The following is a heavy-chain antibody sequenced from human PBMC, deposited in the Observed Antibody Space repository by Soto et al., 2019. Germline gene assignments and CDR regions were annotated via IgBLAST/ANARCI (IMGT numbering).Heavy chain of an antibody. CDR1: GFTFDDYA. D-gene: IGHD6-19*01. J-gene: IGHJ4*02. Sequence: EVQLVESGGGLVQPGRSLRLSCAASGFTFDDYAMHWVRQAPGKGLEWVSGISWNSGSIGYADSVKGRFTISRDNAKNSLYLQMNGLRAEDTALYYCAKDLGSIAVAGYYFDYWGQGTLVTVSS. V-gene: IGHV3-9*01. CDR2: ISWNSGSI. CDR3: AKDLGSIAVAGYYFDY.